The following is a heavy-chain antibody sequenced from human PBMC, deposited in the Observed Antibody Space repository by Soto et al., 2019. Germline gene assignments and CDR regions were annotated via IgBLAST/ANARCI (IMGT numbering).Heavy chain of an antibody. CDR3: ARGDPAIYDSSGYYPFDY. CDR2: ISYDGSNK. V-gene: IGHV3-30-3*01. CDR1: GFSFNNYA. D-gene: IGHD3-22*01. Sequence: PGGSLRLSCAASGFSFNNYAIHWVRQAPGKGLEWVAIISYDGSNKYYADSVKGRFTISRDNSKNTLYLQMNSLRAEDTAVYYCARGDPAIYDSSGYYPFDYWGQGTLVTVSS. J-gene: IGHJ4*02.